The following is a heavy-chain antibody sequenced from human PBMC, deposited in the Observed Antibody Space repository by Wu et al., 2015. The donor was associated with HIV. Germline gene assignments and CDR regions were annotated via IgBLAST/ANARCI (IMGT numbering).Heavy chain of an antibody. D-gene: IGHD3-16*01. J-gene: IGHJ5*02. V-gene: IGHV1-8*01. Sequence: QALLVQSGAEMKRPGASVRVSCEASGYSFIGLPGFDINWVRQAPGQGPQWMGWINPNSGNSGSAQEFQGRLTMTTIPSRNTAYMELTSLRPDDTAVFYCTRGPSTTAKEVGGYWLDPWGQGTLVTVSA. CDR1: GYSFIGLPGFD. CDR2: INPNSGNS. CDR3: TRGPSTTAKEVGGYWLDP.